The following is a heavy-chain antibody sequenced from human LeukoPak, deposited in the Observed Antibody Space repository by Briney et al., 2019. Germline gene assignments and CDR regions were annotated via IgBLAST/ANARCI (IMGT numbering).Heavy chain of an antibody. CDR3: AKDLRGSSSLLDY. Sequence: PGGSLRLSCAASGFTFSSYDMHWVRQAPGKGLEWVAAISYAGSNKYYADSVKDRFTISRDSSKNTLYLQMNSLRAEDTAVYYCAKDLRGSSSLLDYWGQGTLVTVSS. CDR2: ISYAGSNK. V-gene: IGHV3-30*18. D-gene: IGHD6-6*01. J-gene: IGHJ4*02. CDR1: GFTFSSYD.